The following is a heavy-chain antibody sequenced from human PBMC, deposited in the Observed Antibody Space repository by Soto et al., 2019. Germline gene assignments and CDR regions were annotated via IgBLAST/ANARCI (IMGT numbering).Heavy chain of an antibody. CDR3: ARGNYYDFWSGYYTPSDYYYGMDV. CDR2: MNPNSGNT. D-gene: IGHD3-3*01. Sequence: ASVKVSCKASGYTFTSYDINWVRQATGQGLEWMGWMNPNSGNTGYAQKFQGRVTMTRNTSISTAYMELSSLRSEDTAVYYCARGNYYDFWSGYYTPSDYYYGMDVWGQGTTVTVSS. J-gene: IGHJ6*02. CDR1: GYTFTSYD. V-gene: IGHV1-8*01.